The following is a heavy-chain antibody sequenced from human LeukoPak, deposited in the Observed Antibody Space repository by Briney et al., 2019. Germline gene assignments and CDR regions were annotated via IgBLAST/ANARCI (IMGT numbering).Heavy chain of an antibody. CDR1: GFTFSSYW. CDR2: INSDGSSI. D-gene: IGHD2-8*02. J-gene: IGHJ4*02. CDR3: ARETSTGKYPQNVPDY. Sequence: PGGSLRLSCAASGFTFSSYWMHWVRQAPGKGLVWVSRINSDGSSIAYADSVQGRFTISRDNAKNTLYLQVSSQSVEDTAVYYCARETSTGKYPQNVPDYWGQGTLVTVSS. V-gene: IGHV3-74*01.